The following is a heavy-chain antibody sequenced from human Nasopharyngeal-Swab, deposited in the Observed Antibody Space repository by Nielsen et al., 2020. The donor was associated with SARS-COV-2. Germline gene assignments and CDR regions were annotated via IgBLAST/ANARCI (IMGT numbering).Heavy chain of an antibody. Sequence: SLKISCAASGFTFDDYAMHWVRQAPGKGLEWVSGISWNSGSIGYADSVKGRFTISRDNAKNSLYLQMNSLRAEDTALYYCAKAITYYYDSSSNYYYYYYGMDVWGQGTTVTVSS. V-gene: IGHV3-9*01. J-gene: IGHJ6*02. D-gene: IGHD3-22*01. CDR1: GFTFDDYA. CDR2: ISWNSGSI. CDR3: AKAITYYYDSSSNYYYYYYGMDV.